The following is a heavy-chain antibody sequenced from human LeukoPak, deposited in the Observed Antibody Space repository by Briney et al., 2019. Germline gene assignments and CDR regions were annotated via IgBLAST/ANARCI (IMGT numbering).Heavy chain of an antibody. CDR1: GYTFTSYY. CDR2: INPSGGST. CDR3: ARDGVAGTYDFDY. D-gene: IGHD6-19*01. V-gene: IGHV1-46*01. J-gene: IGHJ4*02. Sequence: SVKVSCKASGYTFTSYYMHWVRQAPGQGLEWMGIINPSGGSTSYPQKFQGRVTMTRDTPTSTAYMELSSLRSEATAVYFCARDGVAGTYDFDYWGQGTLVTVSS.